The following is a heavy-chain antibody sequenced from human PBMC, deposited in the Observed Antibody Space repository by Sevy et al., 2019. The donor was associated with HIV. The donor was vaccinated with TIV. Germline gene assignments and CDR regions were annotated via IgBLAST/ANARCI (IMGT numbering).Heavy chain of an antibody. D-gene: IGHD2-2*01. V-gene: IGHV3-7*01. CDR3: ARDNATVSRRGLRYYYYGTDV. J-gene: IGHJ6*02. CDR2: INEDGTEK. CDR1: GFTFSTYW. Sequence: GGSLRLSCAASGFTFSTYWMSWFRQAPGKGLEWLANINEDGTEKFYVDSVKGRFTMSRDNAKNSLYLQMNSLRAEDAAVYYCARDNATVSRRGLRYYYYGTDVWGQVTTVTVSS.